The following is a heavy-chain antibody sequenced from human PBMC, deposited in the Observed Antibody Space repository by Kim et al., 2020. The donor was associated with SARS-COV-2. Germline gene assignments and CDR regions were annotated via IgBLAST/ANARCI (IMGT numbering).Heavy chain of an antibody. J-gene: IGHJ6*02. D-gene: IGHD3-10*01. CDR2: TYYRSKWYN. Sequence: SQTLSLTCAISGDSVSSNIAAWNWIRQSPSRGLEWLGRTYYRSKWYNDYAVSVKSRITINPDTSKNQFSLQLNSVIPEDTAVYYCARVLWFGDTRDYYSYGMDVWGQGTTVTVSS. CDR1: GDSVSSNIAA. V-gene: IGHV6-1*01. CDR3: ARVLWFGDTRDYYSYGMDV.